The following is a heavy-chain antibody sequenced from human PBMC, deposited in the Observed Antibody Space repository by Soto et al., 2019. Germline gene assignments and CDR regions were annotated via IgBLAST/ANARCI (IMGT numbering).Heavy chain of an antibody. Sequence: SETLSLTCTVSGGSVSRSSYYWGWIRQPPGKGLEWIGSIYYSGSTYYNPSLKSRVTISVDTSRSQFSLKLSAVTAADTAVYYCARQSNTYGEFDYWGQGTLVTVSS. CDR2: IYYSGST. CDR3: ARQSNTYGEFDY. CDR1: GGSVSRSSYY. V-gene: IGHV4-39*01. J-gene: IGHJ4*02. D-gene: IGHD2-21*01.